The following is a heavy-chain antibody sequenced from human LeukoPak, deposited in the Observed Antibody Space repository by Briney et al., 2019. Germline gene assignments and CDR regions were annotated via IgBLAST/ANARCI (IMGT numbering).Heavy chain of an antibody. CDR1: GYTLPELS. V-gene: IGHV1-24*01. J-gene: IGHJ4*02. CDR2: FDREEGES. CDR3: ARFPRGWDPDY. Sequence: ASVKVSCKVSGYTLPELSIHWVRQPTGKGLEWMGGFDREEGESFYAQKFQGRVTMTRNTSISTVYMEVSSLRSEDTAVYYCARFPRGWDPDYWGQGTLVTVSS. D-gene: IGHD6-19*01.